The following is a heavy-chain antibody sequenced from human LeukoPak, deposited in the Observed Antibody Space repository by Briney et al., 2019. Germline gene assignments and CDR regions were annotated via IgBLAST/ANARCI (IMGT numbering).Heavy chain of an antibody. J-gene: IGHJ5*02. CDR3: ARQLSITMVRGGTFDP. D-gene: IGHD3-10*01. Sequence: SETLSLTCTVSGGSISSSSYYWGWIRQPPGKGLEWIGSIYYSGSTYYNPSLKSRVTISVDTSKNQFSLKLSSVTAADTAVYYCARQLSITMVRGGTFDPWGQGTLVTVSS. CDR2: IYYSGST. V-gene: IGHV4-39*01. CDR1: GGSISSSSYY.